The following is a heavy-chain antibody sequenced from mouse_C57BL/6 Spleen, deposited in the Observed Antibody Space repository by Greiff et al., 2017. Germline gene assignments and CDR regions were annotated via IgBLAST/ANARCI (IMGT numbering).Heavy chain of an antibody. CDR3: ARSYYYSNPFAY. J-gene: IGHJ3*01. CDR1: GYTFTSYW. D-gene: IGHD2-5*01. CDR2: IDPSDSET. Sequence: QVQLQQPGAELVRPGSSVKLSCKASGYTFTSYWMHWVKQRPIQGLEWIGNIDPSDSETHYNQKFKDKATLTVDKSSSTAYMQLSSLTSEDSAVYYCARSYYYSNPFAYWGQGTLVTVSA. V-gene: IGHV1-52*01.